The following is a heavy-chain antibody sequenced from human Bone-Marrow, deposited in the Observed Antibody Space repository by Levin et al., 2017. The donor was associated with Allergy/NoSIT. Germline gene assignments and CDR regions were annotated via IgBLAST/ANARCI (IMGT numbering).Heavy chain of an antibody. CDR2: VSHSGST. D-gene: IGHD2-15*01. Sequence: SETLSLTCAVSGVSISSNTWWSWVRQPPEKGLEWIGEVSHSGSTHYNPSLQSRLTISVDKSKNHFSLSLSSVTAADTAAYYCASRPIYSGSNLYYYGMDVWGQGTTVTVSS. V-gene: IGHV4-4*02. CDR3: ASRPIYSGSNLYYYGMDV. CDR1: GVSISSNTW. J-gene: IGHJ6*02.